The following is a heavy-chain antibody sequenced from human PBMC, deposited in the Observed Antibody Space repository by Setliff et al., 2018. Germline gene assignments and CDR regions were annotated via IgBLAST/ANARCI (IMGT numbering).Heavy chain of an antibody. Sequence: SVKVSCKASGGTFINYAISWVRQAPGQGLEWMGGIIPIFGTANYAQKFQGRVTITADESTSTAYMELSSLRSEDTAVYYCARAPAVADPYYYYGMDVWGQGTTVTVS. D-gene: IGHD6-19*01. J-gene: IGHJ6*02. V-gene: IGHV1-69*13. CDR1: GGTFINYA. CDR3: ARAPAVADPYYYYGMDV. CDR2: IIPIFGTA.